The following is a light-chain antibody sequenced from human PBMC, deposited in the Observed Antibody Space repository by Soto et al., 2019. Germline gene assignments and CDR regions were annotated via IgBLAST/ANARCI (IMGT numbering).Light chain of an antibody. Sequence: QSVLTQPPSASGSPGQSVTISCTGISSDVGHYNYVSWYQQHPVKAPKLMIYEVSTRPSGVPDRFSGSNSGNTASLTVSRLQAEDEADYYCSSYAGGNRVFGTGTKLTVL. CDR2: EVS. J-gene: IGLJ1*01. V-gene: IGLV2-8*01. CDR3: SSYAGGNRV. CDR1: SSDVGHYNY.